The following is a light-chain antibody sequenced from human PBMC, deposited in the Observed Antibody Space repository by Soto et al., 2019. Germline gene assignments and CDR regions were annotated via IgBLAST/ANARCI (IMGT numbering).Light chain of an antibody. J-gene: IGLJ2*01. CDR3: QSYDSSLSGLL. V-gene: IGLV1-40*01. CDR1: SSNIRAGYD. CDR2: GNS. Sequence: QSVLTQPPSVSGAPGQRVTISCTGSSSNIRAGYDVHWYQQLPGTAPKLLIYGNSNRPSGVPDRFSGSKSGTSASLAITGLQAEDEADYYCQSYDSSLSGLLFGGGTKLTVL.